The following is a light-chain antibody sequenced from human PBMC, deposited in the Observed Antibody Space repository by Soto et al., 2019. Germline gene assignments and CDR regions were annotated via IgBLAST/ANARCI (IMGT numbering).Light chain of an antibody. CDR1: QSISSW. Sequence: DIQMTQSPSTLSASVGDRVTITCRASQSISSWLAWYQQKPGKAPKLLIYDASSLESGVPSRFSGSGSGTEFTLTISSLEPDDFAPYYCQQYNSYLLTFGGGTKVDIK. V-gene: IGKV1-5*01. CDR2: DAS. J-gene: IGKJ4*01. CDR3: QQYNSYLLT.